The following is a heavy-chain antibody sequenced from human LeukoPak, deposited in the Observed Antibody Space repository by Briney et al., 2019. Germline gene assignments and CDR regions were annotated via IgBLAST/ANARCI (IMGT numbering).Heavy chain of an antibody. CDR2: IRYDGSNK. D-gene: IGHD3-3*01. CDR1: GFTFSSYG. CDR3: AKDRMYYDFWSGYSVDAFDI. J-gene: IGHJ3*02. V-gene: IGHV3-30*02. Sequence: GGSLRLSCAASGFTFSSYGMHWVRQAPGKGLEWVAFIRYDGSNKYYADSVKGRFTISRDNSKNTLYLQMNSLRAEDTAVYYCAKDRMYYDFWSGYSVDAFDIWSQGTMVTVSS.